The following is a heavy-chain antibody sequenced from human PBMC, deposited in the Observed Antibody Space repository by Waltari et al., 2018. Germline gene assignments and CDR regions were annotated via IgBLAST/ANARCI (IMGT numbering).Heavy chain of an antibody. D-gene: IGHD2-15*01. J-gene: IGHJ4*02. V-gene: IGHV4-4*02. CDR1: GDSISGPYW. CDR2: IHGSGRS. Sequence: QVQLQESGPGLVKPSGTLSVPCAVSGDSISGPYWWSWVRQPPGKGLEWIGQIHGSGRSNYNPSLESRVTVSIDTSNNHFSRKVTSATAADTAVYYCARDRGRGLYLDSWGQGTLVTVSP. CDR3: ARDRGRGLYLDS.